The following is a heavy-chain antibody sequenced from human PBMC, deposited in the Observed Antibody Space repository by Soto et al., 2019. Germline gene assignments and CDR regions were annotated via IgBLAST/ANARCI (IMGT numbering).Heavy chain of an antibody. CDR3: AKAAPGDYGDYKYYYGMDV. Sequence: GGSLRLSCAASGFTFSSYAMSWVRQAPGKGLEWVSAISGSGGSTYYADSVKGRFTISRDNSKNTLYLQMNSLRAEDTAVYYWAKAAPGDYGDYKYYYGMDVWGQGTTVTVSS. CDR2: ISGSGGST. CDR1: GFTFSSYA. D-gene: IGHD4-17*01. J-gene: IGHJ6*02. V-gene: IGHV3-23*01.